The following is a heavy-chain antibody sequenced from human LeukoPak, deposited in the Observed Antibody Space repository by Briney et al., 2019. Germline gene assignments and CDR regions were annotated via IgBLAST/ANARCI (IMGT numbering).Heavy chain of an antibody. CDR3: AKFHVLRFLEDYYGMDV. Sequence: GGSLRLSCAASGFTFSSYAMSWVRQAPGKGLEWVSAISGSGGSTYYADSVKGWFAISRDNSKNTLYLQMNSLRAEDTAVYYCAKFHVLRFLEDYYGMDVWGQGTTVTVSS. CDR1: GFTFSSYA. CDR2: ISGSGGST. J-gene: IGHJ6*02. D-gene: IGHD3-3*01. V-gene: IGHV3-23*01.